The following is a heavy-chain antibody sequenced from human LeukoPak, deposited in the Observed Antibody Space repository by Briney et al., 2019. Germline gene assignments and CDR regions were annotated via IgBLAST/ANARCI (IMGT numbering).Heavy chain of an antibody. CDR3: ARDRATVTTFWCFDL. V-gene: IGHV3-11*04. CDR2: ISSSVSTI. Sequence: GGSLRLSCAASGFTFSDYYMSWIRQAPGKGLEWVSYISSSVSTIYYADSVKGRFTISRDNAKNSLFLEMNSLRAEDTAVYYCARDRATVTTFWCFDLWGRGTLVTVSS. D-gene: IGHD4-17*01. J-gene: IGHJ2*01. CDR1: GFTFSDYY.